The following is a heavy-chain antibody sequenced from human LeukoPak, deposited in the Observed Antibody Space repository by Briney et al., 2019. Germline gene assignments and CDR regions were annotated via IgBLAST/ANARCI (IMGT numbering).Heavy chain of an antibody. V-gene: IGHV4-31*03. CDR2: IYYSGST. Sequence: SETLSLTCTVSGGSISSGGYYWSWIRQHPGKGLEWIGYIYYSGSTYYNPSLKSRVTISVDTSKNQFSLKLSSVTAADTAVYYCARDRVARNYYGSGSTFERYGMDVWGQGTTVTVSS. CDR3: ARDRVARNYYGSGSTFERYGMDV. J-gene: IGHJ6*02. CDR1: GGSISSGGYY. D-gene: IGHD3-10*01.